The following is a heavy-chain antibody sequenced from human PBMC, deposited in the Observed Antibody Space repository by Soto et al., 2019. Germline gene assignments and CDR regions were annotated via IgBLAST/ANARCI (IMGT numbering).Heavy chain of an antibody. Sequence: PSETLSLTCTVSGGSISSGDYYWSWIRQPPGKGLEWIGYIYYSGSTYYNPSLKSRVTISVDTSKNQFSLKLSSVPAADTAVYYCARLYPPLRGSSWLDYWGQGTLVTVSS. V-gene: IGHV4-30-4*01. CDR3: ARLYPPLRGSSWLDY. D-gene: IGHD6-13*01. J-gene: IGHJ4*02. CDR1: GGSISSGDYY. CDR2: IYYSGST.